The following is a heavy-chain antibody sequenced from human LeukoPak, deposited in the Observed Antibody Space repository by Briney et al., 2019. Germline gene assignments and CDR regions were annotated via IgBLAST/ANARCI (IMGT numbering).Heavy chain of an antibody. V-gene: IGHV3-74*01. Sequence: GGTLTLSCAASGFTSSSYRMHWVRQAPRNGLVWVSRINSDGSSTSYADSVKGRFTISRDSAKNSVNLQMNSLRAEDTAVYYCAREAATMGYAFDIWGQGTMVTVSS. D-gene: IGHD5-24*01. CDR2: INSDGSST. CDR1: GFTSSSYR. J-gene: IGHJ3*02. CDR3: AREAATMGYAFDI.